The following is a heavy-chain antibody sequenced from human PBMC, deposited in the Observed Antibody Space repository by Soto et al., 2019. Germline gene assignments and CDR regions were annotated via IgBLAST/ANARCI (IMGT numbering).Heavy chain of an antibody. J-gene: IGHJ4*02. D-gene: IGHD3-3*01. CDR3: ARVRTGVGWDY. CDR1: GYTFTRYA. CDR2: INAGNGDT. Sequence: ASVKVSCKASGYTFTRYAMHWLRQAAGQRLEWMGWINAGNGDTKYSQKFQGRVTITRDTSASTVYMKLSSLRSEDTAVYFCARVRTGVGWDYWGQGTLVTVSS. V-gene: IGHV1-3*01.